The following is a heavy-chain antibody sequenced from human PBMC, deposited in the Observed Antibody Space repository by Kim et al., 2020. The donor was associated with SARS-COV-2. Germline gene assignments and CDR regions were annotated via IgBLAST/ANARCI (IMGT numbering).Heavy chain of an antibody. Sequence: GGSLRLSCTASGFTFGDYAMSWVRQAPGKGLEWVGFIRSKAYGGTTEYAASVKGRFTISRDDSKSIAYLQMNSLKTEDTAVYYCNAIIANWGFEYAFDIWGQGTMVTVSS. CDR3: NAIIANWGFEYAFDI. CDR1: GFTFGDYA. D-gene: IGHD7-27*01. V-gene: IGHV3-49*04. J-gene: IGHJ3*02. CDR2: IRSKAYGGTT.